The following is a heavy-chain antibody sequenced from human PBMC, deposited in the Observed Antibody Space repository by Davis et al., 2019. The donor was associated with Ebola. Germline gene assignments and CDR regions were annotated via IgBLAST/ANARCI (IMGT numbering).Heavy chain of an antibody. Sequence: PSETLSLTCTVSGGSVSSGSYYWSWIRQPPGKGLEWIGEINHSGSTNYNPSLKSRVTISVDTTKNQFSLKLSSVTAADTAVYYCAREEAAVADSIDYWGQGTLVTVSS. CDR3: AREEAAVADSIDY. D-gene: IGHD6-19*01. CDR1: GGSVSSGSYY. J-gene: IGHJ4*02. V-gene: IGHV4-61*01. CDR2: INHSGST.